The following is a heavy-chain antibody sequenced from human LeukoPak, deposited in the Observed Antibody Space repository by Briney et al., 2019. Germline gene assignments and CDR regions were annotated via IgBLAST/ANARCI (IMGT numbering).Heavy chain of an antibody. V-gene: IGHV4-59*08. Sequence: PSETLSLTCTVSGGSISSYYWSWIRQPPGKGLEWIGYIYYSGSTNYNPSLKSRATISVDTSRNQNSLKLSSVTAADTAVYYCARLREGCSGGSCYSLFDYWGQGTLVTVSS. CDR2: IYYSGST. J-gene: IGHJ4*02. CDR1: GGSISSYY. D-gene: IGHD2-15*01. CDR3: ARLREGCSGGSCYSLFDY.